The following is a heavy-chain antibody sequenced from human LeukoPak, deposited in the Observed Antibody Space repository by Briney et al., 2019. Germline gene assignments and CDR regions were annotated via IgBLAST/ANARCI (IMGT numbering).Heavy chain of an antibody. CDR3: ARASSGSYYKPPDY. CDR1: GFTFSSYG. J-gene: IGHJ4*02. D-gene: IGHD3-10*01. V-gene: IGHV3-30*03. CDR2: ISYDGSNK. Sequence: GGSLRLSCAASGFTFSSYGMHWVRQAPGKGLEWVAVISYDGSNKYYADSVKGRFTISRDNSKNTLYLQMNSLRADDTAFYYCARASSGSYYKPPDYWGQGTLVTVSS.